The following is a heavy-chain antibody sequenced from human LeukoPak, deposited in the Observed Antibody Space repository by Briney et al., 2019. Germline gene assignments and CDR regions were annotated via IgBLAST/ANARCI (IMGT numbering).Heavy chain of an antibody. CDR2: ISWNSGSI. CDR3: AKGTGGYSSGGYFDY. CDR1: GFTFDDYA. V-gene: IGHV3-9*03. J-gene: IGHJ4*02. D-gene: IGHD6-19*01. Sequence: PGGSLRLSCAASGFTFDDYAMHWVRQAPGKGLEWVSGISWNSGSIGYADSVKGRFTISRDNAKNSLYLQMNSPRAEDVALYYCAKGTGGYSSGGYFDYWGQGTLVTVSS.